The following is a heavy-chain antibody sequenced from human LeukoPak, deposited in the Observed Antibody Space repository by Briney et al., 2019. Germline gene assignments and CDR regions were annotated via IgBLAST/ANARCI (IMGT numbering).Heavy chain of an antibody. CDR1: GGSISSSRYY. CDR3: ASGYSYDLFDY. D-gene: IGHD5-18*01. Sequence: SETLSLTCTVSGGSISSSRYYWGWIRQPPGKVLQWSGSINYSGNTYYNPSLNSRVTISVDTSKNQFSLKLSSVTAADTAVYYCASGYSYDLFDYWGQGTLVTVSS. J-gene: IGHJ4*02. V-gene: IGHV4-39*07. CDR2: INYSGNT.